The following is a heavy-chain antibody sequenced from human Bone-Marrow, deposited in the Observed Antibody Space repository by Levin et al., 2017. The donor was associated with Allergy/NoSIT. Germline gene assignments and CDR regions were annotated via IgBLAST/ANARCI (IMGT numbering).Heavy chain of an antibody. V-gene: IGHV3-23*01. CDR2: ISNSGGLT. Sequence: LSLTCAASGFTFSTFAMNWVRQAPGKGLEWVSAISNSGGLTYYADSVKGRFTISRDNSKNTLYLQLNSLRAEDTAVYYCTKDQLRTSGWYLMEYWGQGTLVTVSS. D-gene: IGHD6-19*01. CDR1: GFTFSTFA. CDR3: TKDQLRTSGWYLMEY. J-gene: IGHJ4*02.